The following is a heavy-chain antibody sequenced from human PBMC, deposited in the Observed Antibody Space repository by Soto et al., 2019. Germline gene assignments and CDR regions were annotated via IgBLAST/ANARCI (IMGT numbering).Heavy chain of an antibody. CDR1: GFTFSSYA. V-gene: IGHV3-30-3*01. J-gene: IGHJ5*02. D-gene: IGHD3-22*01. CDR3: ASWSVDSSGYDYNWFDP. Sequence: GGSLRLSCAASGFTFSSYAMHWVRQAPGKGLEWVAVISYDGSNKYYADSVKGRFTISRDNSKNTLYLQMNSLRAEDTAVYYCASWSVDSSGYDYNWFDPWGQGTLVTVSS. CDR2: ISYDGSNK.